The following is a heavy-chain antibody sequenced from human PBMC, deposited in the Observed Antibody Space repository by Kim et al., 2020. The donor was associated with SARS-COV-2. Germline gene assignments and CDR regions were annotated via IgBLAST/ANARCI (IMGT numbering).Heavy chain of an antibody. V-gene: IGHV5-10-1*01. CDR1: GYSFTSYW. CDR3: ARQEDIAVAGCDY. J-gene: IGHJ4*02. Sequence: GESLKISCKGSGYSFTSYWISWVRQMPGKGLEWMGRIDPSDSYTNYSPSFQGHVTIPADKSISTAYLQWSSLKASDTAMYYCARQEDIAVAGCDYWGQGTLVTVS. D-gene: IGHD6-19*01. CDR2: IDPSDSYT.